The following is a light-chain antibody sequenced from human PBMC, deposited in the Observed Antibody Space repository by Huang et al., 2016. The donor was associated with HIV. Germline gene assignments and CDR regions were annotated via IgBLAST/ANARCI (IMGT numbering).Light chain of an antibody. V-gene: IGKV1-39*01. J-gene: IGKJ1*01. CDR3: QQSYSTPRT. CDR1: QTISSH. CDR2: AAS. Sequence: DIQMTQSPSSLSASVGDRVTITCRASQTISSHLNWYQQKPGKAPKLLIYAASTLQTGVPSRVSGSGSGTDFTLTISSLQPEDFATYNCQQSYSTPRTFGQGTKVEIK.